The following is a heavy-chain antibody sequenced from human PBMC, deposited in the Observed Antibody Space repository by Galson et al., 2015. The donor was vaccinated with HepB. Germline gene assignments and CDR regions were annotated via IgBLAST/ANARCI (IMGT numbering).Heavy chain of an antibody. CDR2: IWYDGSNK. V-gene: IGHV3-33*08. J-gene: IGHJ4*02. Sequence: SLRLSCAASGFTFSSYGMHWVRQAPGKGLEWVAVIWYDGSNKYYADSVKGRFTISRDNSKNTLYLQMNSLRAEDTAVYYCARDGRAMGGSYFDYWGQGTLVTVSS. CDR3: ARDGRAMGGSYFDY. CDR1: GFTFSSYG. D-gene: IGHD5-18*01.